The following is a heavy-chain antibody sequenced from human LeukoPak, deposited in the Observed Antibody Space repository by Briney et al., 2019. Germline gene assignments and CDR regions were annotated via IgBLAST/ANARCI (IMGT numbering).Heavy chain of an antibody. CDR1: GFTFSSYS. Sequence: GGSLRLSCAASGFTFSSYSMNWVRQAPGKGLEWVSSISSSSSYIYYADSVKGRFTISRDNAKNSLYLQMNSLRAEDTAVYYCARTYCSSTSCYKLDYWGQGTLVTVSS. CDR2: ISSSSSYI. J-gene: IGHJ4*02. V-gene: IGHV3-21*01. CDR3: ARTYCSSTSCYKLDY. D-gene: IGHD2-2*02.